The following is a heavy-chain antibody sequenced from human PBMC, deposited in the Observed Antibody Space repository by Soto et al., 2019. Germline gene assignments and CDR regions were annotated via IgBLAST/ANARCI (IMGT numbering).Heavy chain of an antibody. V-gene: IGHV3-23*01. CDR3: AKDTGVLTVAYYYYGMDV. Sequence: EVQLLESGGGLVQPGGSLRLSCAASGFTFSSYAMSWVRQAPGKGLEWVSAISGSGGSTYYADSVKGRFTISRDNSKNTXSLQMNSLRAEDTAVYYCAKDTGVLTVAYYYYGMDVWGQGTTVTVSS. J-gene: IGHJ6*02. D-gene: IGHD2-8*02. CDR2: ISGSGGST. CDR1: GFTFSSYA.